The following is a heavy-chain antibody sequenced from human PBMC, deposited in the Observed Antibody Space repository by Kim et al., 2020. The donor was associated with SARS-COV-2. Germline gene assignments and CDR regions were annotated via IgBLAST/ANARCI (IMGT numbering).Heavy chain of an antibody. CDR1: GGSISSYY. J-gene: IGHJ4*02. Sequence: SETLSLTCTVSGGSISSYYWSWIRQPPGKGLEWIGYIYYSGSTNYNPSLKSRVTISVDTSKNQFSLKLSSVTAADTAVYYCASLRYFDWLEGNYFDYWGQGTLVTVSS. V-gene: IGHV4-59*13. CDR3: ASLRYFDWLEGNYFDY. D-gene: IGHD3-9*01. CDR2: IYYSGST.